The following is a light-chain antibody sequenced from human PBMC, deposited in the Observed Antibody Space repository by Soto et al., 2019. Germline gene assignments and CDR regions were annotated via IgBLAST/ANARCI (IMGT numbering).Light chain of an antibody. V-gene: IGKV3-11*01. CDR1: QSVSTY. Sequence: EIVLTQSPATLSLSPGQRATLSCRASQSVSTYLAWYQQKPGQAPRLFIYDTSKRANGIPARFSGSGSGTDFTLSISSLEPEDFAVYYCQQHSTSITFGQGTRLEI. CDR2: DTS. J-gene: IGKJ5*01. CDR3: QQHSTSIT.